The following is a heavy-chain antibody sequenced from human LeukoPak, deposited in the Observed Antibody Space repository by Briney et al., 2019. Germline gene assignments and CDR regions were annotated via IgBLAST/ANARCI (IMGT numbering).Heavy chain of an antibody. CDR2: ISGSGGST. J-gene: IGHJ4*02. CDR1: GGSISSGGYY. Sequence: ETLSLTCTVSGGSISSGGYYWTWVRQAPGKGLEWVSAISGSGGSTYYADSVKGRFTISRDNSKNTLYLQMNSLRAEDTAVYYCAKEPSWSLLRGSWDYWGQGTLVTVSS. V-gene: IGHV3-23*01. D-gene: IGHD3-22*01. CDR3: AKEPSWSLLRGSWDY.